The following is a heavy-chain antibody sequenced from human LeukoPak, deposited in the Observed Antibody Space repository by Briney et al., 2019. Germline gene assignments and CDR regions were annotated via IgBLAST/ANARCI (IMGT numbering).Heavy chain of an antibody. V-gene: IGHV3-7*02. CDR1: GFTFSSHW. Sequence: GGSLRLSCAASGFTFSSHWMSWVRQAPGKGLEWVANIKQDGSEKYYVDSVGGRFTISRDNAKNSLSLQMNSLRAEDTAVYYCASREPAGIWGQGTLVTVSS. J-gene: IGHJ4*02. CDR2: IKQDGSEK. CDR3: ASREPAGI. D-gene: IGHD1-14*01.